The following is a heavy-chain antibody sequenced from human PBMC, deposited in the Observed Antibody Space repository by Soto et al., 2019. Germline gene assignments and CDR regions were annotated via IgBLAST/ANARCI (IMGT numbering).Heavy chain of an antibody. J-gene: IGHJ6*01. CDR2: IWYDGSNK. Sequence: GGSLRLSGVASGLTFSSYGMHWVRQAPGKGLEWVAVIWYDGSNKYYADSVKGRFTISRDNSKNTLYLQMNSLRAEDTAVYYCERGSSSIKYYYFGMSVWGQGTTVIISS. D-gene: IGHD6-6*01. CDR3: ERGSSSIKYYYFGMSV. V-gene: IGHV3-33*01. CDR1: GLTFSSYG.